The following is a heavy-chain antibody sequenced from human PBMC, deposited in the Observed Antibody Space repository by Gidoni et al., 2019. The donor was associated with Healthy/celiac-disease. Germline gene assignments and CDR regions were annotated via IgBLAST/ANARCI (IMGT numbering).Heavy chain of an antibody. CDR1: GFTLSSYA. Sequence: EVQLLESGGGLVQPGGSLRLTCAASGFTLSSYAMSCVRQAPGKGLEWFSAISGGGGSTYYAAPVKGRFTISRDNAKNTLYLQMNSLRAEDTAVYYCAKDLPGPGCYWGQGTLVTVSS. CDR3: AKDLPGPGCY. CDR2: ISGGGGST. J-gene: IGHJ4*02. V-gene: IGHV3-23*01. D-gene: IGHD3-10*01.